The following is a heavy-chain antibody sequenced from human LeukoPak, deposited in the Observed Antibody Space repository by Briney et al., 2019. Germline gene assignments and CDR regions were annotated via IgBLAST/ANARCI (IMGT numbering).Heavy chain of an antibody. CDR3: ARETPRRGETRDGYR. D-gene: IGHD5-24*01. CDR2: IDSSSSHI. CDR1: GFTFSDFS. J-gene: IGHJ4*02. Sequence: GGSLRLSCAASGFTFSDFSMAWVRQAPGKGLVWVSSIDSSSSHIFYADSVKGRFTISRDNAENSLYLQMNSLRAEDTAVYYCARETPRRGETRDGYRWGQGTLVTVSS. V-gene: IGHV3-21*01.